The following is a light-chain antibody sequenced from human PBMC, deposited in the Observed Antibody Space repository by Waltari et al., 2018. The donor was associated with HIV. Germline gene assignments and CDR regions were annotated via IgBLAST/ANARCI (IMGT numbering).Light chain of an antibody. V-gene: IGKV3D-15*03. CDR2: ATS. CDR3: QQYNGSWT. CDR1: QNVGNK. Sequence: EIVMTQSPVTLSVSPGERANLSCRASQNVGNKIVWYQRRPGQSPRLIMFATSVRATGIPTRFSGSGSGTDFALIITTPQPEDYGIYYCQQYNGSWTFGRGT. J-gene: IGKJ1*01.